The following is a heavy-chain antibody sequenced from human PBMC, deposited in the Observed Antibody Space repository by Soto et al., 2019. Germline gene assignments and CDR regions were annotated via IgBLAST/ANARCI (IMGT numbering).Heavy chain of an antibody. J-gene: IGHJ4*02. CDR3: AHSALHMITFGVVGVTGYDY. Sequence: QITLKESGPTLVKPTQTRTLTCTFSRFSLSTSGVGVGWIRQPPGKALEWLALIYWDADKRYSPSLKSRLTITTDTSKIQVLLTMTTLVPVDTATYYFAHSALHMITFGVVGVTGYDYWGRGTLVTVTS. D-gene: IGHD3-16*01. CDR1: RFSLSTSGVG. V-gene: IGHV2-5*02. CDR2: IYWDADK.